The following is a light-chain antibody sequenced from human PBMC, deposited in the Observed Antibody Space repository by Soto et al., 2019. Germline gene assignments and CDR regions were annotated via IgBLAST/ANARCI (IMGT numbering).Light chain of an antibody. Sequence: EIVLTQSPATLSLSPGERATLSCRASQSVSSYLAWYQQRPGQAPRLLIYGASTRATGTPARFSGSGSGTDFTLTISSLESEDSAVYYCQQRSYWPPYTFGQGTKVDIK. CDR2: GAS. CDR3: QQRSYWPPYT. J-gene: IGKJ2*01. V-gene: IGKV3-11*01. CDR1: QSVSSY.